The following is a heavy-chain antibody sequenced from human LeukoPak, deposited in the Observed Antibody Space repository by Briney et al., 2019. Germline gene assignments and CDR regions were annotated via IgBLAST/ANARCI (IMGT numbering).Heavy chain of an antibody. J-gene: IGHJ4*02. D-gene: IGHD4-17*01. CDR1: GYTFTSYG. CDR3: ARGTGYGDYPN. Sequence: ASVKVSCKASGYTFTSYGISWVRQAHGPGLECLGWISAYNGNTNYAQKLQGRVTMTTDTSTSTAYMELRSLRSDDTAVYYCARGTGYGDYPNWGQGTLVTVSS. CDR2: ISAYNGNT. V-gene: IGHV1-18*01.